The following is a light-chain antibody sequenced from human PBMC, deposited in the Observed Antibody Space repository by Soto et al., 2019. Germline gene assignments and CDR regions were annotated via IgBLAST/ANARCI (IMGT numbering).Light chain of an antibody. CDR3: MQWTQFPQT. J-gene: IGKJ1*01. CDR1: PSLVHSDGNTY. Sequence: DIVMTQTPLSSPVTLGQPASISCRSSPSLVHSDGNTYLSWLQQRPGQPPRPLIYQISKRFSGVPDRFSGSGAGTDFTLKSSRVEAEDVGVYYCMQWTQFPQTFGQGTKVEI. CDR2: QIS. V-gene: IGKV2-24*01.